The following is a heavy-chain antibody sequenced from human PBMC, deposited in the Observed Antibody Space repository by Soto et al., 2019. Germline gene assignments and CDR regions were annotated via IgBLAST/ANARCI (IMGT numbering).Heavy chain of an antibody. V-gene: IGHV3-30*04. Sequence: GGPLRLSCAASGFTFSSYAMHWVRQAPGKGLEWVSIISYDERNKYYSDSVKGRFTISRDNSKNTLYLQMNSRRGEDTAVYYCANIAVAGTSTLFAMDVWGHGTMVTVSS. CDR2: ISYDERNK. D-gene: IGHD6-19*01. J-gene: IGHJ6*02. CDR1: GFTFSSYA. CDR3: ANIAVAGTSTLFAMDV.